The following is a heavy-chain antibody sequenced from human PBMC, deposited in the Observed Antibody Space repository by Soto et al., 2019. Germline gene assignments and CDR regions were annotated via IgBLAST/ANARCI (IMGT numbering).Heavy chain of an antibody. V-gene: IGHV3-30-3*01. J-gene: IGHJ6*02. Sequence: QVHLVESGGRVVQPGRSLRLSCAASGFTFRTFAMHWVRQAPGKGLEWMAVLSNAGSMKYFPYSVKSQFTISRNNATNTQSLQMCSLRAEDTAVYYCARDKKPLNWSPSILKPYYYGMDVWGQGTTVTVSS. CDR3: ARDKKPLNWSPSILKPYYYGMDV. CDR1: GFTFRTFA. CDR2: LSNAGSMK. D-gene: IGHD1-1*01.